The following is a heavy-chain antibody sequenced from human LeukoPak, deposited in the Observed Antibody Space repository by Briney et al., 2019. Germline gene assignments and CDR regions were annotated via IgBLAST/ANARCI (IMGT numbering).Heavy chain of an antibody. Sequence: PGGSLRLSCAASGFTVSSNYINWVRQAPGKGLEWVSSISSSSSYIYYADSVKGRFTISRDNAKNSLYLQMNSLRAEDTAVYYCARDKGGYDHSADYWGQGTLVTVSS. J-gene: IGHJ4*02. CDR3: ARDKGGYDHSADY. CDR2: ISSSSSYI. V-gene: IGHV3-21*01. D-gene: IGHD5-12*01. CDR1: GFTVSSNY.